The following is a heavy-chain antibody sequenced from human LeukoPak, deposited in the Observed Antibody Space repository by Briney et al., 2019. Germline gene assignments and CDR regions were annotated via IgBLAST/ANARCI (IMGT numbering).Heavy chain of an antibody. J-gene: IGHJ2*01. CDR3: AKVGYCSSTSCYPYWYFDL. Sequence: GGSLRLSCAASGFTFSSYAMSWVRQAPGKGLEWVSAISGSGGSTYYADSVKGRFTISRDNSKNTLYLQMNSLRAEDTAAYYCAKVGYCSSTSCYPYWYFDLWGRGTLVTVSS. CDR1: GFTFSSYA. V-gene: IGHV3-23*01. D-gene: IGHD2-2*01. CDR2: ISGSGGST.